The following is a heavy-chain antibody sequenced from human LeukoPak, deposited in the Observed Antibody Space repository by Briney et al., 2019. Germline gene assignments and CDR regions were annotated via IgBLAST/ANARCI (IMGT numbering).Heavy chain of an antibody. CDR3: ARGVPYSDTTGSGGPNWFDP. Sequence: SETLSLTCIVSGGSISCYYWRWIRQPAGKGLEGIGRIYTSGTTNYNPSLKSRLAMSVDTSKNQFSLRLSSVTAADTAVYYCARGVPYSDTTGSGGPNWFDPWGQGTLVTVSS. D-gene: IGHD3-10*01. CDR1: GGSISCYY. J-gene: IGHJ5*02. CDR2: IYTSGTT. V-gene: IGHV4-4*07.